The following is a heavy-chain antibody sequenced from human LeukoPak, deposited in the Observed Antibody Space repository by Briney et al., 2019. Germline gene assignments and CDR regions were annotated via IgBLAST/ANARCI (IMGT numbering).Heavy chain of an antibody. CDR2: INSNGGST. CDR1: GFTFSSYA. D-gene: IGHD5-18*01. CDR3: ARRWPARDTVMVSAMIKWYFDL. J-gene: IGHJ2*01. V-gene: IGHV3-64*01. Sequence: GGSLRLSCAASGFTFSSYAMHWVRQAPGKGLEYVSGINSNGGSTYYTNSVKGRFTISRDNSKNTLYLQMGSLRAEDMAVYYCARRWPARDTVMVSAMIKWYFDLWGRGTLVTVSS.